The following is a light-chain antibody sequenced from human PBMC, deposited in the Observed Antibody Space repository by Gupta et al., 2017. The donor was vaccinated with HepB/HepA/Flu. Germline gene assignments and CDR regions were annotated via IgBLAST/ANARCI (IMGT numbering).Light chain of an antibody. V-gene: IGKV1-39*01. CDR1: QSISNY. Sequence: DIQMTQSPSSLSASIGDRVTITCRASQSISNYLNWYQQKPGKAPNLLIYAASSLHSGVPSRFSGSGSGTVFTLTISRLQPEDFATYYCQQSYTTLSFGPGTKVDIK. CDR3: QQSYTTLS. CDR2: AAS. J-gene: IGKJ3*01.